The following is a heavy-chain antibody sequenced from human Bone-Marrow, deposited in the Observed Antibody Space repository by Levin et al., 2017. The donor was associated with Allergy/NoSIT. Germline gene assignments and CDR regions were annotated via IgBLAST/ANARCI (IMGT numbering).Heavy chain of an antibody. J-gene: IGHJ6*02. V-gene: IGHV3-23*01. Sequence: GGSLRLSCAASGFTFSSYAMSWVRQAPGKGLEWVSAISGSGGSTYYADSVKGRFTISRDNSKNTLYLQMNSLRAEDTAVYYCANLIRDYDILTGYYRRYYYGMDVWGQGTTVTVSS. CDR3: ANLIRDYDILTGYYRRYYYGMDV. CDR2: ISGSGGST. CDR1: GFTFSSYA. D-gene: IGHD3-9*01.